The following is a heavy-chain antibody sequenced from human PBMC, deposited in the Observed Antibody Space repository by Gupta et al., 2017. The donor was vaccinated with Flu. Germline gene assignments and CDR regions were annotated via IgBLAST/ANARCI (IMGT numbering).Heavy chain of an antibody. V-gene: IGHV1-69*01. CDR2: IKPVFGPT. Sequence: QVQLVQSGAEVTQPGSSVQVSFKTSGVTFSDYAINWVRQAPGQGLEWMGEIKPVFGPTKYAQRFQGRVTITADESTNTAYMELNSLRSDDTAVYYCARKRGGQCSGDTCYSFDYWGQGTLVTGSS. J-gene: IGHJ4*02. CDR1: GVTFSDYA. CDR3: ARKRGGQCSGDTCYSFDY. D-gene: IGHD2-15*01.